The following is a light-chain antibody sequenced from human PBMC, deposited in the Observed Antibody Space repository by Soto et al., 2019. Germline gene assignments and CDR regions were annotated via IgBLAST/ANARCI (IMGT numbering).Light chain of an antibody. J-gene: IGKJ1*01. CDR3: QQYNDYSWT. CDR2: KAP. CDR1: QSIGIW. Sequence: IQMTQSPSTLSASVGDRVAITCRASQSIGIWLAWYQQKPGKAPRFLIYKAPSLESGVPSRFSGSGYGTEFTLTISSLQPDDFATYYCQQYNDYSWTFGQGTKVEIK. V-gene: IGKV1-5*03.